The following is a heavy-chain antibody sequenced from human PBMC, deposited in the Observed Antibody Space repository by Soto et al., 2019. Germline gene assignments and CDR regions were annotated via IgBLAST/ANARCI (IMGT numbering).Heavy chain of an antibody. D-gene: IGHD3-10*01. CDR2: IKSKSNGVPT. V-gene: IGHV3-15*01. J-gene: IGHJ4*02. CDR3: TTGFGEDGESY. CDR1: GFTFTDVW. Sequence: EVKLVESGGGLVEPGGSLRLSCVGSGFTFTDVWMNWIRQAPGKGLEWIGRIKSKSNGVPTDYAEFVKDRLTISRDDSKNTLYLQVNSLRTEDTAVYYCTTGFGEDGESYWGQGTVVTVSS.